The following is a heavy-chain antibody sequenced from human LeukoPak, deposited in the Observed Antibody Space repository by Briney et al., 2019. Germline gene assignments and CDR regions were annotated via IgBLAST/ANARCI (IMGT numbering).Heavy chain of an antibody. CDR1: GFTVSSNY. V-gene: IGHV3-53*01. Sequence: GGSLGLSCAASGFTVSSNYMSWVRQAPGKGLEWVSVIYSGGDTYYADSVKGRFTISRDNSKNTLYLQMNSLRAEDTAVYYCARGQIGGYGTGTFDYWGQGTLVTVSS. D-gene: IGHD5-18*01. CDR3: ARGQIGGYGTGTFDY. CDR2: IYSGGDT. J-gene: IGHJ4*02.